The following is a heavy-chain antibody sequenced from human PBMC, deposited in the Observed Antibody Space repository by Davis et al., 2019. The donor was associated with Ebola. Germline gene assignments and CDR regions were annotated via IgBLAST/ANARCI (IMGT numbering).Heavy chain of an antibody. V-gene: IGHV4-59*01. Sequence: SETLSLTCNVSGASIRTYYWSWVRQPPGKGLEWIGYIYNSGSTNYNSSLRSRVTISADPSKNQFSLRLTSVTAADTAVYYCARDVLGSGSSEVAFDLWGQGTTVTVSS. CDR1: GASIRTYY. CDR3: ARDVLGSGSSEVAFDL. CDR2: IYNSGST. D-gene: IGHD6-6*01. J-gene: IGHJ3*01.